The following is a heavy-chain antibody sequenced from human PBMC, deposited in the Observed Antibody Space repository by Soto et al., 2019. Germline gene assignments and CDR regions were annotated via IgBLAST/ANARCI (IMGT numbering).Heavy chain of an antibody. CDR1: GGSFSGYY. V-gene: IGHV4-34*01. CDR3: ARFRYGYYYCGMDV. D-gene: IGHD3-16*01. J-gene: IGHJ6*02. Sequence: QVQLQQWGAGLLKPSETLSLTCAVYGGSFSGYYWSWIRQPPGKGLECIGEIKRSGSTNYNPSLKSRVTISVDTSKNQFSLKLSSVPAADTAVYYGARFRYGYYYCGMDVWGQGTTVTVSS. CDR2: IKRSGST.